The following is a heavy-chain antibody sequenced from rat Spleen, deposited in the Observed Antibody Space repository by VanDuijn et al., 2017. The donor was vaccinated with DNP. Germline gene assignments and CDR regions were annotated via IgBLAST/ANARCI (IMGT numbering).Heavy chain of an antibody. CDR2: IGYDGGYI. D-gene: IGHD1-10*01. Sequence: EVQLVESGGGLVQPGRSLKLSCAASGFSFSDYYMAWVRQAPTKGLEWVAYIGYDGGYINYGDSVKGRFTISRDNAKSTLYLQMDSLRSEDTATYYCTTDNNYGDLFAYWGQGTLVTVSS. V-gene: IGHV5-20*01. J-gene: IGHJ3*01. CDR3: TTDNNYGDLFAY. CDR1: GFSFSDYY.